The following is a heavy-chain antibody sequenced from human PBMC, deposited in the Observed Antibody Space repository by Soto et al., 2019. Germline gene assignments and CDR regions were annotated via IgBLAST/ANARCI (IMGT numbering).Heavy chain of an antibody. V-gene: IGHV1-2*04. CDR2: INPNSGGT. CDR1: GYTFTGYY. CDR3: ARDRAWPGAGTRYYYGMDV. D-gene: IGHD6-13*01. J-gene: IGHJ6*02. Sequence: QVQLVQSGAEVKKPGASVKVSCKASGYTFTGYYMHWVRPAPGQGLEWMGWINPNSGGTNYAQKFQGWVTMTRDTSISTAYMELSRLRSDDTAVYYCARDRAWPGAGTRYYYGMDVWGQGTTVTVSS.